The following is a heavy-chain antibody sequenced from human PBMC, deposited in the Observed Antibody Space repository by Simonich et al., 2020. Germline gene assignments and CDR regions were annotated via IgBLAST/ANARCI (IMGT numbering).Heavy chain of an antibody. J-gene: IGHJ3*02. Sequence: QLQLQESGPGLVKPSETLSLTCTVSGGSIRSSSYYWGWIRQPPGKGLEWIGSIYYSRSTNYNPSLNGRVTISVDTSKNQFSLKLSSVTAADTAVYYCARHAGFAFDIWGQGTMVTVSS. V-gene: IGHV4-39*01. CDR1: GGSIRSSSYY. D-gene: IGHD6-13*01. CDR3: ARHAGFAFDI. CDR2: IYYSRST.